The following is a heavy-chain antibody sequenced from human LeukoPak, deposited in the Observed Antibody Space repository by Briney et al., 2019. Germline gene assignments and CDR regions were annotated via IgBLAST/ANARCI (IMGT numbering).Heavy chain of an antibody. CDR3: AKDPYNRNPPNWFDP. D-gene: IGHD1-14*01. CDR2: ISTDGSAT. Sequence: GGSLRLSCAASGLTFNTYVLHWVRQAPGKGLEWVAGISTDGSATHYAASMEDRFTISRDNSKNTVYLQMNSLRAEDTAVYYCAKDPYNRNPPNWFDPWGQGTLVTVSS. CDR1: GLTFNTYV. J-gene: IGHJ5*02. V-gene: IGHV3-30*18.